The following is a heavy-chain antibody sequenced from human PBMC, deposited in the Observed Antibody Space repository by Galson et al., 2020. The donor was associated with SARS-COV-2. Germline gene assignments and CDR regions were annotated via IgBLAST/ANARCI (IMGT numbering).Heavy chain of an antibody. J-gene: IGHJ4*02. Sequence: GGSLRLSCAASGFTFSSYSMNWVRQAPGKGLEWVSSISSSSSYIYYADSVKGRFTISRDNAKNSLYLQMNSLRAEDTAVYYCARGAPTELRLLEWACFGYWGQGTLVAVSS. D-gene: IGHD3-3*01. CDR1: GFTFSSYS. V-gene: IGHV3-21*01. CDR2: ISSSSSYI. CDR3: ARGAPTELRLLEWACFGY.